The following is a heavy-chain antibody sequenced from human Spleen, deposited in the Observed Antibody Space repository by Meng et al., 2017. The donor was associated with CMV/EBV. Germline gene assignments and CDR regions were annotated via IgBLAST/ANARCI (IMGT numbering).Heavy chain of an antibody. D-gene: IGHD4/OR15-4a*01. CDR2: ISGSGRSI. J-gene: IGHJ5*01. CDR1: GFAFDNYA. Sequence: ASGFAFDNYAMSWVRQAPGRGLEWVSAISGSGRSIYYADSVKGRFTISRDNSKNTLYLQMNSLRAGDTAVYYCAKDDYNSSPRRFDSWGQGTLVTVSS. V-gene: IGHV3-23*01. CDR3: AKDDYNSSPRRFDS.